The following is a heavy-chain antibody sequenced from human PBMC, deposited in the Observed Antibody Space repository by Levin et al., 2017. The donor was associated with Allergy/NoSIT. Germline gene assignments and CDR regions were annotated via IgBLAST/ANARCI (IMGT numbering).Heavy chain of an antibody. Sequence: ASETLSLTCTVSGGSISSGGYYWSWIRQHPGKGLEWIGYIYYSGSTYYNPSLKSRVTISVDTSKNQFSLKLSSVTAADTAVYYCARMVTTYYFDYWGQGTLVTVSS. CDR2: IYYSGST. J-gene: IGHJ4*02. D-gene: IGHD4-17*01. V-gene: IGHV4-31*03. CDR3: ARMVTTYYFDY. CDR1: GGSISSGGYY.